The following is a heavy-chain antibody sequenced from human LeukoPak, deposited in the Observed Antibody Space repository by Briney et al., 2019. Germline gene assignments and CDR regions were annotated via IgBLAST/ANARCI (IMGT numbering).Heavy chain of an antibody. CDR3: AKGGDVDILNSHDAFDI. Sequence: LRLSCAGSGFTFDDYAMHWVRQPPGKGLEWVSGINWNSGSIGYADSVKGRFTISRDNAKNSLYLQMNSLRAEDTALYYCAKGGDVDILNSHDAFDIWGQGTMVTVSS. V-gene: IGHV3-9*01. CDR1: GFTFDDYA. CDR2: INWNSGSI. J-gene: IGHJ3*02. D-gene: IGHD3-9*01.